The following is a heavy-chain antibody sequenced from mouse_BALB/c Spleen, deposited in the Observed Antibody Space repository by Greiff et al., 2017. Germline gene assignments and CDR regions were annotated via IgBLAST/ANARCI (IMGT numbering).Heavy chain of an antibody. CDR3: ARERARGMDY. Sequence: EVQLVESGGGLVKPGGSLKLSCAASGFTFSDYGMAWVRQAPGKGPEWVAFISNLAYSIYYADTVTGRFTISRENAKNTLYLEMSSLRSEDTAMYYCARERARGMDYWGQGTSVTVSS. D-gene: IGHD3-3*01. CDR2: ISNLAYSI. CDR1: GFTFSDYG. J-gene: IGHJ4*01. V-gene: IGHV5-15*02.